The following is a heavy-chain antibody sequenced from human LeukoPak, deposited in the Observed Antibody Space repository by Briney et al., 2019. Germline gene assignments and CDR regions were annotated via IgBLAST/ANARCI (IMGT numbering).Heavy chain of an antibody. J-gene: IGHJ4*02. V-gene: IGHV1-18*01. Sequence: ASVKVSCKASGYTFTSYGISWVRQAPGQGLEWMGWISAYNGNTNYAQKLQGRVTMTTDTSTSTAYMELSRLRSDDTAVYYCARPHLDYYDSSGYYGLWGQGTLVTVSS. CDR3: ARPHLDYYDSSGYYGL. D-gene: IGHD3-22*01. CDR2: ISAYNGNT. CDR1: GYTFTSYG.